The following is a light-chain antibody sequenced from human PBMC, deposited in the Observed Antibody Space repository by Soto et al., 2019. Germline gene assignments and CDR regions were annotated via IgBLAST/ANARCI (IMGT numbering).Light chain of an antibody. CDR1: QSVLYSSNNKSQ. CDR3: QQYFASPPT. Sequence: DIVMTQSPDSLAVSLGERATINCKSSQSVLYSSNNKSQLAWYQQKPGQPPKLLIYWASAREFGVPDRFSGSGSGTDFTLTIRSLQAEDVAVYYCQQYFASPPTFGQGTKVDIK. V-gene: IGKV4-1*01. CDR2: WAS. J-gene: IGKJ1*01.